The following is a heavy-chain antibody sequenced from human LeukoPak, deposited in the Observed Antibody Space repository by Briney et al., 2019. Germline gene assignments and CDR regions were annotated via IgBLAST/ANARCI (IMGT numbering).Heavy chain of an antibody. J-gene: IGHJ5*02. V-gene: IGHV3-30*04. CDR3: ARDLVSGSYGGWFDP. D-gene: IGHD1-26*01. CDR2: ISYDGTKT. CDR1: GFTFSNYA. Sequence: HPGGSLRLSCAASGFTFSNYAMHWVRQAPGKGLEWVAVISYDGTKTYYQDSMKGRFTISRDTSKNTLYLQVSSLRPDDTAVYYCARDLVSGSYGGWFDPRGQGTLVTVSS.